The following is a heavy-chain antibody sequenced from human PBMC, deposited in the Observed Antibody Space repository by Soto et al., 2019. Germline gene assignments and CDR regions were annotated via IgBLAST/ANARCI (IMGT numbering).Heavy chain of an antibody. J-gene: IGHJ4*02. V-gene: IGHV3-48*02. CDR2: ISSSSSFI. Sequence: EVQLVESGGGVVQPGGSLRLSCAVSGFTFSSYGINWVRQAPGKGLEWVSYISSSSSFIYYADSVKGRFTISRDNAKNSLYLQMNSLRDEDTAVYYCASTQTRNYCFDYWGQGTLVTVSS. CDR1: GFTFSSYG. D-gene: IGHD1-7*01. CDR3: ASTQTRNYCFDY.